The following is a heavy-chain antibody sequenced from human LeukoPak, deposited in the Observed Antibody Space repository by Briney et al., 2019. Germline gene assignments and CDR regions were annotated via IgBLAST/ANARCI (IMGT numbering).Heavy chain of an antibody. CDR3: ARGYCSGGTCYLVENWLDP. D-gene: IGHD2-15*01. CDR1: GYTLTAYY. Sequence: ASVKVSCKASGYTLTAYYIYWVGQAPGQGLEGMGRINPNRGGTDYAQKFQGRVTMTRDTSISTAYMELSRLRSDDTAVYYCARGYCSGGTCYLVENWLDPWGQGTLVTVSS. V-gene: IGHV1-2*06. CDR2: INPNRGGT. J-gene: IGHJ5*02.